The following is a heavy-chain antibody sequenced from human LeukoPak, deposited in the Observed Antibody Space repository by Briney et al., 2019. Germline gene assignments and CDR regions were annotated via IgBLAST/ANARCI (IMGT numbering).Heavy chain of an antibody. V-gene: IGHV4-31*03. J-gene: IGHJ4*02. CDR1: GVSISSGGYY. CDR2: ITNSGST. Sequence: SETLSLTCTVSGVSISSGGYYWRWIRQHPGKGLEWLGYITNSGSTYYNPSLKSRVTISVDTSKNQFSLKLSSVSAADTAVYYCARAPTTVVTPSYFDYWGQGALVTVSS. CDR3: ARAPTTVVTPSYFDY. D-gene: IGHD4-23*01.